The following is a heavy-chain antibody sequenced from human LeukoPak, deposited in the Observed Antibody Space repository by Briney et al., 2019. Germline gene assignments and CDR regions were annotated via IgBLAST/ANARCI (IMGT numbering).Heavy chain of an antibody. J-gene: IGHJ4*02. CDR3: ASGIAAAGTKLFDY. CDR2: INPNSGGT. CDR1: GYTFTGYY. D-gene: IGHD6-13*01. V-gene: IGHV1-2*02. Sequence: ASVKVSCKASGYTFTGYYMHWVRQAPGQGLEWMGWINPNSGGTNYAQKFQGRVTITADESTSTAYMELSSLRSEDTAVYYCASGIAAAGTKLFDYWGQGTLVTVSS.